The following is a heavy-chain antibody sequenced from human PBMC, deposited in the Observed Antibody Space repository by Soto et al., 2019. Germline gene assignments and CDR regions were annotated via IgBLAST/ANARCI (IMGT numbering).Heavy chain of an antibody. CDR3: AREGPLAYCGGDCYSAYYGMDV. CDR1: GFTFSSYG. Sequence: QVQLVESGGGVVQPGRSLRLSCAASGFTFSSYGMHWVRQAPGKGLEWVTVIWYDGSNKYYADSVKGRFTISRDNSKNTLYLQMNSPRAEDTAVYYCAREGPLAYCGGDCYSAYYGMDVWGQGTTVTVSS. V-gene: IGHV3-33*01. J-gene: IGHJ6*02. CDR2: IWYDGSNK. D-gene: IGHD2-21*02.